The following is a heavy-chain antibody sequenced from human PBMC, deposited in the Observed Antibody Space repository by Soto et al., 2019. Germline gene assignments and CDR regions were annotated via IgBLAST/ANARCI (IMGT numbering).Heavy chain of an antibody. CDR2: VYYRGRS. V-gene: IGHV4-39*01. CDR3: VSQRTTVPTQAYFDY. J-gene: IGHJ4*02. D-gene: IGHD4-17*01. Sequence: PETLPLTCTVSGGSVTNSSYYWGWIRQSPGKGLEWIGSVYYRGRSYSKSSVKSRVTISVDTSKNRFSLSLNSVTASDTAVYFCVSQRTTVPTQAYFDYWGPGALVTVSS. CDR1: GGSVTNSSYY.